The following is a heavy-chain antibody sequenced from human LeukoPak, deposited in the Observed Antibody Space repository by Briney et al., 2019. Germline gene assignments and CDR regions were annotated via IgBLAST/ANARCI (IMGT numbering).Heavy chain of an antibody. CDR3: ARGWELYYFDY. J-gene: IGHJ4*02. Sequence: GASVKVSCKASGYTLTDYYIHWVRQAPGQGLEWMGWINPNSGGTNYAQKFQGRVTMTRDTSISTAYMELSRLRSDDTAVYYCARGWELYYFDYWGQGTLVTVSS. CDR1: GYTLTDYY. V-gene: IGHV1-2*02. D-gene: IGHD1-26*01. CDR2: INPNSGGT.